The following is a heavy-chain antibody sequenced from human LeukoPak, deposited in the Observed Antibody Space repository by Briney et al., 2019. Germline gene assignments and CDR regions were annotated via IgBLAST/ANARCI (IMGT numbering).Heavy chain of an antibody. D-gene: IGHD3-10*01. CDR3: ARDKGAYGSDYGMDV. J-gene: IGHJ6*02. V-gene: IGHV3-66*01. CDR1: GFTFSSYA. CDR2: IYSGGYT. Sequence: GGSLRLSCAASGFTFSSYAMSWVRQAPGKGLEWVSVIYSGGYTYYADSVKGRFTISRDNSKNTLYLQMNSLRAEDTAVYYCARDKGAYGSDYGMDVWGQGTTVTVSS.